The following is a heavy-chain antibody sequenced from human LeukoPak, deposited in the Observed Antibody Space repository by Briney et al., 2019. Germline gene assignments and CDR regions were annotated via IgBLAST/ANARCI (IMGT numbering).Heavy chain of an antibody. CDR2: IRYDGSNK. J-gene: IGHJ1*01. CDR3: ARDRAAEYFQH. CDR1: GFTFSSYG. V-gene: IGHV3-30*02. Sequence: AGGSLRLSCAASGFTFSSYGMYWARQAPGKGLEWVAFIRYDGSNKYYADSVKGRFTISRDNSKNTLYLQMKSLRAEDTAVYYCARDRAAEYFQHSGQGTLVTVSS.